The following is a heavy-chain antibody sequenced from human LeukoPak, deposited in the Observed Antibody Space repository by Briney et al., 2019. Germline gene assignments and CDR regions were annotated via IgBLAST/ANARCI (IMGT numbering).Heavy chain of an antibody. Sequence: GGGLVKPGGTLRLSCAASGFTFSSYGMTWVRQAPGKGLEWVSAISGSGGSTYYADSVKGRFTISRDNSKNTLYLQMNSLRAEDTAVYYCAKVLTGHENDYVWGSYRYSVFRDDESWGQGTLVTVSS. CDR1: GFTFSSYG. CDR3: AKVLTGHENDYVWGSYRYSVFRDDES. J-gene: IGHJ4*02. D-gene: IGHD3-16*02. CDR2: ISGSGGST. V-gene: IGHV3-23*01.